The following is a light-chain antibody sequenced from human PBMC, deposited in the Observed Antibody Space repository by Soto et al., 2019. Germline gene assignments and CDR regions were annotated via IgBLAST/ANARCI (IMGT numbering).Light chain of an antibody. V-gene: IGLV1-44*01. CDR1: RSNIGSNT. Sequence: QSVLIQSPSASGTPGQRVTISCSGSRSNIGSNTVNWYQQVPGTAPRLLIYANNQRPSGVPDRFSGSKSGTSASLAISGLQSEDEADYYCAAWDDSLSGPVFGGGTKLTVL. CDR2: ANN. J-gene: IGLJ3*02. CDR3: AAWDDSLSGPV.